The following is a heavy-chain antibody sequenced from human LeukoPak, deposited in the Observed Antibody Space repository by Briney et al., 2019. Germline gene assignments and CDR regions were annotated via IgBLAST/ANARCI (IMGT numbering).Heavy chain of an antibody. CDR1: GYTFTSYG. CDR3: ARVAGMADEY. CDR2: INTDTGNP. Sequence: ASVKVSCKASGYTFTSYGINWVRQAPGQGLECMGWINTDTGNPTYAQGFTGRFVFSLDTSVSTAYLQISSLKAEDTAVYYCARVAGMADEYWGQGTLVTVSS. V-gene: IGHV7-4-1*02. J-gene: IGHJ4*02. D-gene: IGHD6-13*01.